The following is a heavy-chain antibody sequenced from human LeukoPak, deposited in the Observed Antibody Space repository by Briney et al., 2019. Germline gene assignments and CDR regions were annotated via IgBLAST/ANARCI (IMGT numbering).Heavy chain of an antibody. CDR2: ISGSDGST. Sequence: PGGSLRLSCAASGFSFSNYAMSWVRLAPGKGLEWVSGISGSDGSTYYADSVKGRFAISRDNSKNTLYLQINSLRAEDTAVYYCAKGFDYWGQGTLVTVSS. CDR1: GFSFSNYA. CDR3: AKGFDY. V-gene: IGHV3-23*01. J-gene: IGHJ4*02.